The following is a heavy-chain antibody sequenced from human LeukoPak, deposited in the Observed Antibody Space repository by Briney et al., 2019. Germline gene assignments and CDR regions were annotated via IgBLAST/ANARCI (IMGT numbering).Heavy chain of an antibody. D-gene: IGHD1-26*01. CDR1: GDSITRYY. CDR3: AREDESGSYLGVVDY. CDR2: IYYSGST. J-gene: IGHJ4*02. Sequence: SETLSLTCTVSGDSITRYYWSWIRQPPGKGLEWIGSIYYSGSTYYNPSLKSRVMISVDTSKNQFSLKVSSVTAADTAVYYCAREDESGSYLGVVDYWGQGTLVTVSS. V-gene: IGHV4-59*12.